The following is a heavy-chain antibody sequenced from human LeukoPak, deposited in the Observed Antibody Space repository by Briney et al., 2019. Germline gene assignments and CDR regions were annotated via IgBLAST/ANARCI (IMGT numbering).Heavy chain of an antibody. Sequence: ASVKVSCKASAYTFTDYYVHWVRQAPGQGLEWMGRINPSSGDTNYAQNFQGRVTMTRDTSISTAYMELSSLRSEDTAVYYCARDGHSGSHSFDYWGQGTLVTVSS. V-gene: IGHV1-2*06. CDR1: AYTFTDYY. J-gene: IGHJ4*02. CDR3: ARDGHSGSHSFDY. D-gene: IGHD1-26*01. CDR2: INPSSGDT.